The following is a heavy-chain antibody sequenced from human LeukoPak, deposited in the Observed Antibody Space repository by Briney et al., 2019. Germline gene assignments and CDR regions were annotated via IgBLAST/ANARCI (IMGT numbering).Heavy chain of an antibody. CDR2: IYYSGYT. Sequence: SETLSLTCTVSGGSISSYYWSWIRQPPGKGLEWIGYIYYSGYTNYNPSLKSRVTISVDTSKNQFSLKLSSVTAADTAVYYCARLSVGATHYFDYWGQGTLVTVSS. V-gene: IGHV4-59*08. D-gene: IGHD1-26*01. CDR1: GGSISSYY. J-gene: IGHJ4*02. CDR3: ARLSVGATHYFDY.